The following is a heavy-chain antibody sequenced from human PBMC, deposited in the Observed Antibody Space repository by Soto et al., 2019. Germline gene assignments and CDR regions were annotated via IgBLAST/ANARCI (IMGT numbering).Heavy chain of an antibody. J-gene: IGHJ4*02. D-gene: IGHD3-9*01. CDR2: INHSGST. CDR3: ARMVRLRYFDWAYYFGY. Sequence: SETLSLTCAVYGGSFSGYYWSWIRQPPGKGLEWIGEINHSGSTNYNPSLKSRVTISVDTSKNQFSLKLSSVTAADTAVYYCARMVRLRYFDWAYYFGYWGQGTLVTVSS. V-gene: IGHV4-34*01. CDR1: GGSFSGYY.